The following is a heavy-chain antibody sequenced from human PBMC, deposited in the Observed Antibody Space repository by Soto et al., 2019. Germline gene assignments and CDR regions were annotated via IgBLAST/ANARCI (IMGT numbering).Heavy chain of an antibody. CDR2: ISAYNGNT. J-gene: IGHJ6*03. CDR3: ARYYYGSGSYYSYYYYLDV. V-gene: IGHV1-18*01. D-gene: IGHD3-10*01. CDR1: GYTFTSYG. Sequence: ASVKVSCKASGYTFTSYGISWVRQAPGQGLEWMGWISAYNGNTNYAQKLQGRVTMTTDTSTSTAYMELRSLRSDDTAVYYCARYYYGSGSYYSYYYYLDVWGKGTTVTVSS.